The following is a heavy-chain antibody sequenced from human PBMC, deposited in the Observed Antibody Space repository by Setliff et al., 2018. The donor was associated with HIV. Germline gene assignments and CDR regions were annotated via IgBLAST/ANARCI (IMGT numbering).Heavy chain of an antibody. V-gene: IGHV1-69*13. CDR3: ARDFSGQQLVGGWFDP. J-gene: IGHJ5*02. CDR1: GGTFSSYV. CDR2: IIPIFGTA. Sequence: SVKVSCKSSGGTFSSYVISWVRQAPGQGLEWMGGIIPIFGTANYAQKFQGRVTITADESTSTAYMELSSLRSDDTAVYYCARDFSGQQLVGGWFDPWGQGTLVTVS. D-gene: IGHD6-13*01.